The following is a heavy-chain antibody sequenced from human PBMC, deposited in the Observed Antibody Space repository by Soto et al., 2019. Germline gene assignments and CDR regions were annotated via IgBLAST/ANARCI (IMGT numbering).Heavy chain of an antibody. CDR3: ARVRVGRYDFWSGYWSVMDV. D-gene: IGHD3-3*01. J-gene: IGHJ6*02. CDR1: GGSISSGDYY. Sequence: SETLSLTCTVSGGSISSGDYYWSWIRQPPGKGLEWIGYIYYSGSTYYNPSLKSRVTISVDTSKNQFSLKLSSVTAADTAVYYCARVRVGRYDFWSGYWSVMDVWGQGTTVIVSS. CDR2: IYYSGST. V-gene: IGHV4-30-4*01.